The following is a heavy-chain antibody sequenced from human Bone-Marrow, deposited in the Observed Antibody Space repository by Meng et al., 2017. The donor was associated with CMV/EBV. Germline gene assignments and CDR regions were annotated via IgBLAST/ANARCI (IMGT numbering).Heavy chain of an antibody. CDR2: IIPILGIA. CDR3: ARDLGGSGNDH. Sequence: SVKVSCKASGGTFSSYAISWVRQAPGQGLEWMGGIIPILGIANYAQKFQGRVTITADKSTSTAYMELISLRSEDTAVYYCARDLGGSGNDHWGQGTLVTVSS. J-gene: IGHJ1*01. CDR1: GGTFSSYA. D-gene: IGHD5-12*01. V-gene: IGHV1-69*10.